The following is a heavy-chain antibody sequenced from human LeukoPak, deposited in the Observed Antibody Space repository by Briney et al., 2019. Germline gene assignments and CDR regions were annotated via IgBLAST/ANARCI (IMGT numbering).Heavy chain of an antibody. CDR1: GGTFSSYA. Sequence: ASVKVSCKASGGTFSSYAISWVRQAPGQGLEWMGGIIPIFGTANYAQKLQGRVTMTTDTSTSTAYMELRSLRSDDTAVYYCARVPGSVYSSGGYYYYYMDVWGKGTTVTISS. J-gene: IGHJ6*03. CDR3: ARVPGSVYSSGGYYYYYMDV. V-gene: IGHV1-69*05. D-gene: IGHD6-19*01. CDR2: IIPIFGTA.